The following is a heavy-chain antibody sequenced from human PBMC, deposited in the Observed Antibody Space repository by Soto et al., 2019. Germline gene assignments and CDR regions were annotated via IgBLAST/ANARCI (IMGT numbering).Heavy chain of an antibody. CDR2: MYYSGTT. V-gene: IGHV4-39*01. CDR3: ARVERGTATTVVDAFDI. CDR1: GGSISSSDFY. D-gene: IGHD1-1*01. Sequence: SETLSLTCTVSGGSISSSDFYWGWLRQTPGKGLEWIGRMYYSGTTHYNPSLKSRVTISVDTSKNQFTLKMSSVTAADTALYYCARVERGTATTVVDAFDIWGPGTMVTVSS. J-gene: IGHJ3*02.